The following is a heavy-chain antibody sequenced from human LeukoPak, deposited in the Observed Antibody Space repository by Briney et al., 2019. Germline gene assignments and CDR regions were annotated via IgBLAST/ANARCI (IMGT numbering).Heavy chain of an antibody. J-gene: IGHJ4*02. CDR3: ATLAVAGNSFDY. V-gene: IGHV1-46*01. Sequence: GGSVKGSCKAFGYNLTPYFMHWGRQGPGPRAEWVGIINPSGGSTSYAQKFQGRVTMTRDMSTSTVYMELSSLRSEDTAVYYCATLAVAGNSFDYWGQGTLVTVSS. CDR1: GYNLTPYF. D-gene: IGHD6-19*01. CDR2: INPSGGST.